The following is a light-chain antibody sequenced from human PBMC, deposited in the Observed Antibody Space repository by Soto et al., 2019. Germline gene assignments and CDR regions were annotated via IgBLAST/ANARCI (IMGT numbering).Light chain of an antibody. CDR3: SSYTTTSTWV. CDR1: ITDVGSSNY. J-gene: IGLJ2*01. Sequence: VLTQPASVSGSPGQSITISCTGTITDVGSSNYVSWYKQHPGKAPKLMIYDVSNRPSGVSNRFSGSKSGNTASLTISGLQAEDEADYYCSSYTTTSTWVFGGGTKLTVL. V-gene: IGLV2-14*01. CDR2: DVS.